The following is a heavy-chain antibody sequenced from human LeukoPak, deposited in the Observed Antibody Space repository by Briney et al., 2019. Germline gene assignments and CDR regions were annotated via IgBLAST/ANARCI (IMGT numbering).Heavy chain of an antibody. V-gene: IGHV3-23*01. D-gene: IGHD3-22*01. CDR2: ISGGGGTT. Sequence: GGSLRLSCAGSGITFSTYWMHWVRQAPGKGLEWVSTISGGGGTTPCADSVKGRFTISRDNSKNTLYLQMNSLGVEDMAVYYCAKYGRSGYASGMDVWGQGTTVTVSS. CDR3: AKYGRSGYASGMDV. CDR1: GITFSTYW. J-gene: IGHJ6*02.